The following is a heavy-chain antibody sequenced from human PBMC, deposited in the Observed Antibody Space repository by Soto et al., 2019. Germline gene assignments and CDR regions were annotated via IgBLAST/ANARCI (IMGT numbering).Heavy chain of an antibody. CDR1: GFTFSNFA. Sequence: GGSLRVSCAASGFTFSNFAMHWGRQAPGKGLEWVTVISYDGNNGYYTDSVKGRFTISRDNSKNTLYLQMNSLRAEDTAVYYCARGVVPAAWGGYYGMDVWGQGTTVTVSS. CDR3: ARGVVPAAWGGYYGMDV. D-gene: IGHD2-2*01. CDR2: ISYDGNNG. J-gene: IGHJ6*02. V-gene: IGHV3-30*03.